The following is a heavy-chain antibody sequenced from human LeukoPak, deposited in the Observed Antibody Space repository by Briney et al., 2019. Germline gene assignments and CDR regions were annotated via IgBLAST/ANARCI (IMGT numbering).Heavy chain of an antibody. D-gene: IGHD1-26*01. J-gene: IGHJ4*02. CDR1: GFTFSNYA. CDR2: ISGSGGST. Sequence: GGSLRLSCAASGFTFSNYAMNWVRQAPGRGLGWVSAISGSGGSTYYADSVKGRFTISRDNSKNTLYLQMNSLRAEDTAVYYCAKDLAGSGSYSFDYWGQGTLVTVSS. V-gene: IGHV3-23*01. CDR3: AKDLAGSGSYSFDY.